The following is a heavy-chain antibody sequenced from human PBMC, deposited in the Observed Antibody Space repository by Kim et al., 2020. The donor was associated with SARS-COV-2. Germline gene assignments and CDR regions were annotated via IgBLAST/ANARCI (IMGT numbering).Heavy chain of an antibody. J-gene: IGHJ4*02. V-gene: IGHV4-34*01. CDR3: ARGRVRFGRMTTVTTGGGLYFDY. Sequence: SETLSLTCAVYGGSFSGYYWSWIRQPPGKGLEWIGEINHSGSTNYNPSLKSRVTISVDTSKNQFSLKLSSVTAADTAVYYCARGRVRFGRMTTVTTGGGLYFDYWGQGTLVTVSS. CDR2: INHSGST. D-gene: IGHD4-17*01. CDR1: GGSFSGYY.